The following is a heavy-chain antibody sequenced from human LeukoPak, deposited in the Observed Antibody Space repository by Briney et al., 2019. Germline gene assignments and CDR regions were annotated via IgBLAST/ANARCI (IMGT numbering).Heavy chain of an antibody. J-gene: IGHJ5*02. CDR1: GGSFSGYY. CDR3: ARGNPYKVLLRPQPNWFDP. CDR2: INHSGST. Sequence: NTSETLSLTCAVYGGSFSGYYWSWIRQPPGKGLEWIGEINHSGSTNYNPSLKSRVTISVDTSKNQFSLKLNSVTAADTAVYYCARGNPYKVLLRPQPNWFDPWGQGTLVTVSS. V-gene: IGHV4-34*01. D-gene: IGHD2-15*01.